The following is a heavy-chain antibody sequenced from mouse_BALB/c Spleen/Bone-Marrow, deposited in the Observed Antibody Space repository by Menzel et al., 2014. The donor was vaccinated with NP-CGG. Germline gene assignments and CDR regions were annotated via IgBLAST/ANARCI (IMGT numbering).Heavy chain of an antibody. J-gene: IGHJ4*01. CDR1: GYTFTSYV. V-gene: IGHV1-14*01. Sequence: EVKLVESGPELVKPGASVKMSCKASGYTFTSYVMHWVKQKPGQGLEWIGYINPYNDGTKYNEKFKGKATLTSDKSSSTAYMGLSSLTSEDSAVYYCARRGYDEGYYAMGYWGQGTSVTVSS. D-gene: IGHD2-14*01. CDR3: ARRGYDEGYYAMGY. CDR2: INPYNDGT.